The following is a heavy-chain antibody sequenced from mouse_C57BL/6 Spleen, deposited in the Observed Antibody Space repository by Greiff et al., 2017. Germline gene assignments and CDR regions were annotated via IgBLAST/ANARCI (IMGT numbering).Heavy chain of an antibody. CDR1: GYTFTDYY. Sequence: VQLQQSGPELVKPGASVKISCKASGYTFTDYYMNWVKQSHGKSLEWIGDINPNNGGTSYNQKFKGKATLTVDKSSSTAYMELRSLTSEDSAVYYCARSEGPRYFDVWGTGTTVTVSS. V-gene: IGHV1-26*01. CDR3: ARSEGPRYFDV. CDR2: INPNNGGT. J-gene: IGHJ1*03.